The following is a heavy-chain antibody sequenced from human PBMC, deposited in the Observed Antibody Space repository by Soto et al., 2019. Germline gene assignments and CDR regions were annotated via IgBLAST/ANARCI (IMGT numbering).Heavy chain of an antibody. CDR3: AHKGEGSRGFKY. Sequence: QITLKESGPTLVKPTQTLTLTCTFSGFSLSTSGVGVGWIRQPPGKALEWLALIYWDDDKRYSPSLKSRLTITKDTSRNQVVLTMTIMDPVDTATYYCAHKGEGSRGFKYWGQGTLVIVSS. CDR1: GFSLSTSGVG. D-gene: IGHD1-26*01. J-gene: IGHJ4*02. CDR2: IYWDDDK. V-gene: IGHV2-5*02.